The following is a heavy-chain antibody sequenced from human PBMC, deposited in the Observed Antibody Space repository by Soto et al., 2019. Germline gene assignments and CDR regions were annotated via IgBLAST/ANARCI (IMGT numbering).Heavy chain of an antibody. CDR2: IWYDGSNE. V-gene: IGHV3-33*01. CDR1: GFAFSSYG. Sequence: QVRLVESGGGVVQPGRSLRLSCAASGFAFSSYGMHWVRQAPGQGLEWVAAIWYDGSNENYADSVKGRFTISRDNSKNQLYLQTNSLSVEYTAGYYCARYSSGSGGAFDIWCQVTMVTVSS. D-gene: IGHD1-26*01. J-gene: IGHJ3*02. CDR3: ARYSSGSGGAFDI.